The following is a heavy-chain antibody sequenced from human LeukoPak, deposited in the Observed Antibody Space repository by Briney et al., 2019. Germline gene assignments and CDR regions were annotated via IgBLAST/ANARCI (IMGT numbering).Heavy chain of an antibody. V-gene: IGHV3-21*01. CDR3: ARTLYDFWSGYTSTPPYYYGMDV. CDR1: GFTFSSYS. J-gene: IGHJ6*02. CDR2: ISSSSYI. D-gene: IGHD3-3*01. Sequence: PGGSLRLSCAASGFTFSSYSMNWVRQAPGKGLEWVSSISSSSYIYYADSVKGQFTISRDNAKNSLYLQMNSLRAEDTAVYYCARTLYDFWSGYTSTPPYYYGMDVWGQGTTVTVSS.